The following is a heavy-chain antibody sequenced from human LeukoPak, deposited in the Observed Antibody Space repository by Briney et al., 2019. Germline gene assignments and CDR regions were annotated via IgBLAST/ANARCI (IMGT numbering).Heavy chain of an antibody. CDR3: ARGVEPLAANTLAY. CDR2: ISSSGSTI. V-gene: IGHV3-11*01. D-gene: IGHD1-14*01. J-gene: IGHJ4*02. CDR1: GFTFSDYY. Sequence: GGSLRLSCAASGFTFSDYYMSWIRQAPGKGLEWVSYISSSGSTIYYADSVKGRFTISRDNAEKSLYLQMNSLSPDDTAVYYCARGVEPLAANTLAYWGQGTLVTVSS.